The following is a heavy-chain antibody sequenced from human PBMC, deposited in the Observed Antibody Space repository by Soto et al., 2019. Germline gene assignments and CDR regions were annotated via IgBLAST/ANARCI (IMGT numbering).Heavy chain of an antibody. J-gene: IGHJ6*02. CDR2: ISGSGVST. CDR3: AKGGDYNYYYGMDV. V-gene: IGHV3-23*01. D-gene: IGHD3-16*01. Sequence: EVPLLESGGGLVQPGGSLRLSCAASGFSFSSYAMNWVRQAPGKGLEWVSSISGSGVSTFYADSVKGRFTISRDNSKNTLYLQMNSLRAEDTAIYYCAKGGDYNYYYGMDVWGQGTTVTVSS. CDR1: GFSFSSYA.